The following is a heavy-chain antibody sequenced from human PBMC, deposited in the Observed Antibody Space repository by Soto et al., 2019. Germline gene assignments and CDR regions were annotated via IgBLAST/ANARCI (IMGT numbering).Heavy chain of an antibody. CDR3: AGDSYVGLDY. J-gene: IGHJ4*02. V-gene: IGHV4-59*01. D-gene: IGHD3-16*01. CDR1: GGSIRSYY. Sequence: SETLSLTCTVSGGSIRSYYWSWIRQPPGKGLEWIGYIHYSGTTNHNPSLKSRVTISVDRSKNQFSLKVSSVTAADTAVYSCAGDSYVGLDYWGQGSLDT. CDR2: IHYSGTT.